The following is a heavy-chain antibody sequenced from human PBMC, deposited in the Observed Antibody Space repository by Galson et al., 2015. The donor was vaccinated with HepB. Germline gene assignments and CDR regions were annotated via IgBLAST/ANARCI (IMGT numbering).Heavy chain of an antibody. CDR2: MNPNSGNT. Sequence: SVKVSCKASGYTFTSYDINWVRQATGQGLEWMGWMNPNSGNTGYAQKSQGRVTMTRNTSISTAYMELSSLGSEDTAVYYCARGLTVTTEWFDPWGQGTLVTVSS. V-gene: IGHV1-8*01. CDR1: GYTFTSYD. D-gene: IGHD4-17*01. J-gene: IGHJ5*02. CDR3: ARGLTVTTEWFDP.